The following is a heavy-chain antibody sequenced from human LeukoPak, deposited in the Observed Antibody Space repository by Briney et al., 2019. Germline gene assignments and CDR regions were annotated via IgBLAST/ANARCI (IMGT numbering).Heavy chain of an antibody. Sequence: GGSLRLSCAASGFTFSSYAMSWVRQAPGKGLEWVSAISGSGGSTYYADSVKGRFTISRDNSKNTLYLQMNSPRAEDTAVYYCARYSGYDEEYYFDYWGQGTLVTVSS. J-gene: IGHJ4*02. CDR3: ARYSGYDEEYYFDY. CDR1: GFTFSSYA. D-gene: IGHD5-12*01. CDR2: ISGSGGST. V-gene: IGHV3-23*01.